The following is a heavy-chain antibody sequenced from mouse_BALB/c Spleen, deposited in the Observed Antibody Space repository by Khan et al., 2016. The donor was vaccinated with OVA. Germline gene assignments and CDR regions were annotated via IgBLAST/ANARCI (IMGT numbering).Heavy chain of an antibody. CDR2: ISSGGSYT. CDR3: ARLAYYYNSEGFAY. J-gene: IGHJ3*01. D-gene: IGHD1-1*01. V-gene: IGHV5-6*01. Sequence: EVQGVESGGDLVKPGGSLKLSCAASGFTFSTYGMSWVRQTPDKRLEWVATISSGGSYTYYPDNVKGRFPISSDNAKNNLFLQMSQLKSADTAMYYCARLAYYYNSEGFAYWGQGTLVTGSA. CDR1: GFTFSTYG.